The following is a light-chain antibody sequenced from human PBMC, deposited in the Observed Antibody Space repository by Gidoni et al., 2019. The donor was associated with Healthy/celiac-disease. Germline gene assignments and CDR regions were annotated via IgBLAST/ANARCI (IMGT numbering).Light chain of an antibody. CDR3: QSYDSSLSAVV. CDR2: GNS. Sequence: QSVLTQPPSVSGAPGQRVTISCTGSSSNIGAGYDVHWYQQLPGTAPKLLISGNSNRPSGVPDRFSGSKSGTSASLAITGLQAADEADYYCQSYDSSLSAVVFGGGTKLTVL. V-gene: IGLV1-40*01. CDR1: SSNIGAGYD. J-gene: IGLJ2*01.